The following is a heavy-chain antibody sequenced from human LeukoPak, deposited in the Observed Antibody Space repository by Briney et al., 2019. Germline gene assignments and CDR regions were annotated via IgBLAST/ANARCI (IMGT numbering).Heavy chain of an antibody. CDR3: ARPAYCGDDCYYNFDY. CDR2: IKQDGSKT. D-gene: IGHD2-21*02. V-gene: IGHV3-7*01. J-gene: IGHJ4*02. Sequence: GGSLRLSCAASGFTFSSYWMSWVRQAPGKGLEWVASIKQDGSKTYYVDSVKGRFTISRDNAKNSLYLQMNSLRAEDTAVYYCARPAYCGDDCYYNFDYWGQGTLVTVSS. CDR1: GFTFSSYW.